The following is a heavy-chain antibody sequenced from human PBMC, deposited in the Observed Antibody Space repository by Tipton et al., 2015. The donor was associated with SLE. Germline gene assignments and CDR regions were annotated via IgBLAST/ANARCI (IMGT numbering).Heavy chain of an antibody. V-gene: IGHV4-4*02. CDR2: ISPSGNT. D-gene: IGHD2-2*01. Sequence: TLSLTCVVSGGSISSTNWWGWVCQTPQRGLEWFGEISPSGNTNYNPSLKSRATISLEKSKNQFSLRLTSVTVADTAVYYCAKSVWGSTSYGMDVWGQGTTVVVSS. CDR3: AKSVWGSTSYGMDV. CDR1: GGSISSTNW. J-gene: IGHJ6*02.